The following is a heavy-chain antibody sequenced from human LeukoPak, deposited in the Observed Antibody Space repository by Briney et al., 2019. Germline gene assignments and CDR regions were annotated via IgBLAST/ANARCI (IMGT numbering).Heavy chain of an antibody. Sequence: PGGSLRLSCAASGFTFSSYSMNWVRQAPGKGLEWVSSISSSSSYTYYADSVKGRFTISRDNAKNSLYLQMNSLRAEDTAVYYCARNPGIAGHWGQGTLVTVSS. CDR2: ISSSSSYT. CDR3: ARNPGIAGH. CDR1: GFTFSSYS. D-gene: IGHD1-14*01. J-gene: IGHJ4*02. V-gene: IGHV3-21*01.